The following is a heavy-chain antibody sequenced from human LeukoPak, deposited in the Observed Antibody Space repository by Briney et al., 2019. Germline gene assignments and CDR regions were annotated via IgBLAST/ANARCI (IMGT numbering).Heavy chain of an antibody. CDR1: GFTVSSNY. V-gene: IGHV3-66*01. CDR2: IYSGGST. CDR3: AKSDGGIFGGDFDY. J-gene: IGHJ4*02. D-gene: IGHD3-3*01. Sequence: GGSLRLSCVASGFTVSSNYMSWVRQAPGKGLEWVSVIYSGGSTYYADSVKGRFTISRDNSKNTLYLQMNSLRAEDTAVYYCAKSDGGIFGGDFDYWGQGTLVTVSS.